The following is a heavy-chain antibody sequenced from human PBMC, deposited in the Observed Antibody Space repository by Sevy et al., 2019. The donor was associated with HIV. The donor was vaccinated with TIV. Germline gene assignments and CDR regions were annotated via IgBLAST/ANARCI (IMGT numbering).Heavy chain of an antibody. Sequence: GGSLRLSCTASGFTFSNFGIHWVRQAPGKGLQWVALMWYDGNNKYYADSVKGRFTISRDNSENTLYLQMNSLRAEDTAMYYCARDRKVVLVVYAIPFDAFDIWGQGTLVTVSS. V-gene: IGHV3-30*02. CDR2: MWYDGNNK. CDR3: ARDRKVVLVVYAIPFDAFDI. CDR1: GFTFSNFG. J-gene: IGHJ3*02. D-gene: IGHD2-8*02.